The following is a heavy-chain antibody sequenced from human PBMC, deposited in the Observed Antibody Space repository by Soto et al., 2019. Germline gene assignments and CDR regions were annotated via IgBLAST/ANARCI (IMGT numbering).Heavy chain of an antibody. Sequence: SGGGVVQPGRSLRLSCAASGFTFSSYGMHWVRQAPGKGLEWVAVIWYDGSNKYYADSVQGRFTISRDNSKNTLYLQMNSLRAEDTAVYYCARDRRGYSYGCLDYWGQGTLVTVSS. CDR2: IWYDGSNK. D-gene: IGHD5-18*01. J-gene: IGHJ4*02. CDR1: GFTFSSYG. CDR3: ARDRRGYSYGCLDY. V-gene: IGHV3-33*01.